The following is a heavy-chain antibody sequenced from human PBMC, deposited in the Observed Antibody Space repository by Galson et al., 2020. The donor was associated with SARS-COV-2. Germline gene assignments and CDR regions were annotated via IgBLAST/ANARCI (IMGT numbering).Heavy chain of an antibody. Sequence: ETLSLTCAVSGYSIRSGYYWGWIRQPPGKGLEWVANIKQDGSEKYYVDSVKGRFTISRDNAKNSLYLQMNSLRAEDTAVYYCARGDDFWRGYYLDYYYMDGWGKGTTVTVSS. CDR1: GYSIRSGYY. V-gene: IGHV3-7*03. J-gene: IGHJ6*03. CDR2: IKQDGSEK. CDR3: ARGDDFWRGYYLDYYYMDG. D-gene: IGHD3-3*01.